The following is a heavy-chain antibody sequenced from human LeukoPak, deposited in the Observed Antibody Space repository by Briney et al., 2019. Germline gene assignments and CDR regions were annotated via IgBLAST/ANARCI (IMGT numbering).Heavy chain of an antibody. V-gene: IGHV4-39*01. CDR3: ARRPRRLLDY. Sequence: SETLSLTCTVSGGSISSSSYYWGWLRQPPGKGLEWIGSIYYSGSTYYNPSLKSRVTISVDTSKNQFSLKLSSVTAADTAVYYCARRPRRLLDYWGQGTLVTVSS. J-gene: IGHJ4*02. CDR2: IYYSGST. D-gene: IGHD2/OR15-2a*01. CDR1: GGSISSSSYY.